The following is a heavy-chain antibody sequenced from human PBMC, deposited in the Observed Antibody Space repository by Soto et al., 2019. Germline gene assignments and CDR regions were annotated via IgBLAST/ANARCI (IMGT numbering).Heavy chain of an antibody. CDR3: AKNYGRGAVTDYMDV. CDR1: GFTFSSYA. Sequence: GGSLILSCAASGFTFSSYAMSWVRQAPGKGLEWVSAISGSGGSTYYADSVKGRFTISRDNSKNTLYLQMNSLRAEDTAVYYCAKNYGRGAVTDYMDVWGKGTTVTVSS. J-gene: IGHJ6*03. V-gene: IGHV3-23*01. D-gene: IGHD3-10*01. CDR2: ISGSGGST.